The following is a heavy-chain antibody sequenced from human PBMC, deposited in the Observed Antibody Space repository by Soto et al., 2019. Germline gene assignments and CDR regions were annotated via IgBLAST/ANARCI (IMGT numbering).Heavy chain of an antibody. CDR2: INSGGGT. D-gene: IGHD1-7*01. V-gene: IGHV3-66*01. CDR1: GFIVSSNY. J-gene: IGHJ4*02. Sequence: EVQLVESGGGLVQPGESLGLSCAASGFIVSSNYMTWVRQAPGKGLEWVSLINSGGGTYYADSVKGRFTISRDMSTNTLYLQMNSLRVDDTAVYYCAGVSELELRLGFDYWGQGTLVTVSS. CDR3: AGVSELELRLGFDY.